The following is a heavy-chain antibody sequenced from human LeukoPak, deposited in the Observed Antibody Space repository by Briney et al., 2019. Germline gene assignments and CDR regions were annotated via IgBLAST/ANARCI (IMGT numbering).Heavy chain of an antibody. CDR2: IYHSGDT. J-gene: IGHJ4*02. V-gene: IGHV4-39*07. CDR3: ARDYDFWSGYYN. Sequence: SQTLSLTCTVSGGSISSGSYYWGWIRQPPGKGLEWIGNIYHSGDTHYNPSLKSRVTISVDTSKNQFSLKLTSVTAADTAVYYCARDYDFWSGYYNWGQGTLVTVSS. D-gene: IGHD3-3*01. CDR1: GGSISSGSYY.